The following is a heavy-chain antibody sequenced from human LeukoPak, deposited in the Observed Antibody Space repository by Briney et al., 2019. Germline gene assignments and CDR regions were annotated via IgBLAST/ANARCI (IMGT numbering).Heavy chain of an antibody. CDR3: VRDLMGSGSTTAYLHH. D-gene: IGHD1-1*01. CDR2: ISRSSRHA. J-gene: IGHJ1*01. V-gene: IGHV3-21*01. Sequence: GGSLRLSCAASGFTFSDYSMNWVRQAPGKGLEWVSSISRSSRHAYYAGSVKGRFTISRDNAKNSLYLQMNSLRAEDMAVYFCVRDLMGSGSTTAYLHHWGQGTLVTVSS. CDR1: GFTFSDYS.